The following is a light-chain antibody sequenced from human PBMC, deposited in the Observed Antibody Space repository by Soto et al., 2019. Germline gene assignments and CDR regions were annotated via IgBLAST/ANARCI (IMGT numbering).Light chain of an antibody. CDR2: GTS. V-gene: IGKV3-20*01. J-gene: IGKJ2*01. CDR1: QTINTEF. CDR3: QRYGSSPPYA. Sequence: EIVLTQSPGTLSLSPGERATFSCRTSQTINTEFLAWYQQRPGLAPRLLIHGTSNRATGIPDRFSGSGSGTHFTLTIRALETEDFAVYYCQRYGSSPPYAFGQGTQLEI.